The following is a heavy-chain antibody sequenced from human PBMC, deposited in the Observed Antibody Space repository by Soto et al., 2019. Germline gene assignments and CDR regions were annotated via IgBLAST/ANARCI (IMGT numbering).Heavy chain of an antibody. Sequence: SVKVSCKASGGTFSSYAISWVRQAPGQGLEWMGGIIPIFGTANYAQKFQGRVTITADESTSTAYMELSSLRSEDTAVYYCAREKTLGGYYQMFDYWGQGTLVTVSS. D-gene: IGHD3-22*01. V-gene: IGHV1-69*13. CDR2: IIPIFGTA. CDR1: GGTFSSYA. CDR3: AREKTLGGYYQMFDY. J-gene: IGHJ4*02.